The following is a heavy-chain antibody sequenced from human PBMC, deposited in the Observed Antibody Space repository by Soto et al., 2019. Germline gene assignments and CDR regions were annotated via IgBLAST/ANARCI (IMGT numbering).Heavy chain of an antibody. J-gene: IGHJ6*02. CDR2: ISAYNGNT. Sequence: QVQLVQSGAEVKKPGASVKVSCKASGYTFTSYGINWVRQAPGQGLEWMGWISAYNGNTNYAQKLQGRVTMPTDTSTSTAYMELGSLRPDDTAVYYWARVITGTTFYYYYGMDVWGQGTTVTVSS. CDR1: GYTFTSYG. D-gene: IGHD1-7*01. CDR3: ARVITGTTFYYYYGMDV. V-gene: IGHV1-18*01.